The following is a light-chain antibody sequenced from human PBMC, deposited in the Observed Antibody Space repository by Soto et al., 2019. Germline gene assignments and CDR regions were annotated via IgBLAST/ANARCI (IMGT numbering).Light chain of an antibody. J-gene: IGLJ1*01. CDR3: ASCSGSSTLLV. V-gene: IGLV2-14*01. CDR2: EVT. Sequence: QSALTQPASVSGSPGQSITISCTGTSSDVGGFECVSWYQHHPGKAPKLLIYEVTNRPSGVSYRFSGSKSGSTASLTISGLQAEDEADFYCASCSGSSTLLVFGTGTKLTVL. CDR1: SSDVGGFEC.